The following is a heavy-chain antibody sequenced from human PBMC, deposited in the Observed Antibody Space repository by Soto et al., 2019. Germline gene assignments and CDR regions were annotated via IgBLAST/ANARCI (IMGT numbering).Heavy chain of an antibody. CDR3: ARGYYYGSSGYHY. D-gene: IGHD3-22*01. CDR2: IYYSGST. CDR1: GGSISSYY. Sequence: SETLSLTCTVSGGSISSYYWSWIRQPPGKGLEWIGYIYYSGSTNYNPSLKSRVTISVDTSKNQFSLKLSSVTAADTAVYYCARGYYYGSSGYHYWGQGTLVTVSS. J-gene: IGHJ4*02. V-gene: IGHV4-59*01.